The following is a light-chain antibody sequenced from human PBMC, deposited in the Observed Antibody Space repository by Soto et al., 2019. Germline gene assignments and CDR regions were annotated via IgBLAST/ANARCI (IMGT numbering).Light chain of an antibody. CDR3: QQYYSTPPT. J-gene: IGKJ2*01. CDR1: QNVLYSSNNKDY. CDR2: WAT. Sequence: DIVMTQSPDSLAVSLGERATINCKSSQNVLYSSNNKDYLAWYQQKPGQPPKLLIYWATTRESGVPDRFSGSGSGTDFISTINSLRAEDVAVCYCQQYYSTPPTFGQGTKREIK. V-gene: IGKV4-1*01.